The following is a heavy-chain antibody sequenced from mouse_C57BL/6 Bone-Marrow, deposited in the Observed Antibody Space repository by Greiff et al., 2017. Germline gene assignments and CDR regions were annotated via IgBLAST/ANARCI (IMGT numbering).Heavy chain of an antibody. CDR2: IYWDDDK. CDR3: ARRGDGSSYEYYAMDY. Sequence: QVTLKESGPGILQSSQTLSLTCSFSGFSLSTSGMGVSWIRQPSGKGLEWLAHIYWDDDKRYNPSLKSRLTISKDTSRNQVFLKITSVDTADTATYYCARRGDGSSYEYYAMDYWGQGTSVTVSS. CDR1: GFSLSTSGMG. V-gene: IGHV8-12*01. D-gene: IGHD1-1*01. J-gene: IGHJ4*01.